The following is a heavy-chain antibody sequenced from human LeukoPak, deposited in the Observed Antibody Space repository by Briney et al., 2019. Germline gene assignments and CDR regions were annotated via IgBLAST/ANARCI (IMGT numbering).Heavy chain of an antibody. Sequence: SETLSLTCAVSGGSISSGGYSWSWIRQPPGKGLEWIGEINHSGSTNYNPSLKSRVTISVDTSKNQFSLILSSVTAADTAVYYCARLYSGSYIYWGQGTLVTVSS. CDR3: ARLYSGSYIY. CDR1: GGSISSGGYS. CDR2: INHSGST. D-gene: IGHD1-26*01. V-gene: IGHV4-34*01. J-gene: IGHJ4*02.